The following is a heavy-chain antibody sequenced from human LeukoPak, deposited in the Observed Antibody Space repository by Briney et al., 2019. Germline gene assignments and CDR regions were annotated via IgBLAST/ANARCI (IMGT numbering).Heavy chain of an antibody. CDR1: GFTFDDYG. CDR3: ARGARSGYYFYMDV. Sequence: PGGSLRLSCAASGFTFDDYGMNWVRQAPGKGLEWVSGINWDGGSTGYADSVKGRFTISRDNAKNSLYLQMNSLRAEDTAFYYCARGARSGYYFYMDVWGKGTTVTVSS. D-gene: IGHD3-10*01. V-gene: IGHV3-20*04. CDR2: INWDGGST. J-gene: IGHJ6*03.